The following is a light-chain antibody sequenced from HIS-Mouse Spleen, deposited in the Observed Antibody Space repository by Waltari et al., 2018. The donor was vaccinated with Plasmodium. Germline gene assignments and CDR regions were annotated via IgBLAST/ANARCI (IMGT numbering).Light chain of an antibody. Sequence: DIQMTQSPSTLSASVGDRVTITCRASQSSSSWLAWYQQKPGKAPKLLIYKASSLESGVPSRFSGSGSGKEFTLTISSLQPDDFATYYCQQYNSYSWTFGQGTKVEIK. CDR1: QSSSSW. J-gene: IGKJ1*01. CDR2: KAS. CDR3: QQYNSYSWT. V-gene: IGKV1-5*03.